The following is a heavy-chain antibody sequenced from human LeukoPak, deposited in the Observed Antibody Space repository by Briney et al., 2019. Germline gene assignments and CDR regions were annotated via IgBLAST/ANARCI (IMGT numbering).Heavy chain of an antibody. CDR1: GFTFSSYG. V-gene: IGHV3-30*02. D-gene: IGHD3-3*01. CDR2: IRYDGSNK. CDR3: AKDPVYDFWSGYPED. J-gene: IGHJ4*02. Sequence: GGSLRLSCAASGFTFSSYGMHWVRQAPGKGLEWVAFIRYDGSNKYYADSVKGRFTISRDNSKNTLYLQMNSLRAEDTAVYYCAKDPVYDFWSGYPEDWGQGTLVTVSS.